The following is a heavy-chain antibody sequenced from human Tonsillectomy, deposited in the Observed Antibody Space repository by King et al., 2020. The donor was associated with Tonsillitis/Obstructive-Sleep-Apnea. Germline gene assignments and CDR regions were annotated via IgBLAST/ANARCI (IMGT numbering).Heavy chain of an antibody. CDR3: ARDSMSHYYDSSGYSTFDY. CDR2: ISAYNGNT. CDR1: GYRFTSYG. D-gene: IGHD3-22*01. Sequence: VQLVQSGAEVKKPGASVKVSCKASGYRFTSYGISWVRQAPGQGLEWMGWISAYNGNTNYAQRLQARVTMTTDTSTSTAYMDLRSLRSDDTAVYYCARDSMSHYYDSSGYSTFDYWGQGTLVTVSS. J-gene: IGHJ4*02. V-gene: IGHV1-18*01.